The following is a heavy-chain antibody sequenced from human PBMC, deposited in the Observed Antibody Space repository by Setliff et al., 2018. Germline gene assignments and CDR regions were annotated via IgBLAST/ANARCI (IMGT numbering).Heavy chain of an antibody. V-gene: IGHV3-21*01. CDR3: ARTCSGSGCYAGLES. CDR2: ISSSSSYI. D-gene: IGHD2-15*01. CDR1: GFTFSSYS. J-gene: IGHJ4*02. Sequence: PGGSLRLSCAASGFTFSSYSLNWVRQAPGKGLEWVSSISSSSSYIYYADSVQGRFTISRDNAKNSLYLQMNSLRAEDTAVYYCARTCSGSGCYAGLESWGQGTPVTVSS.